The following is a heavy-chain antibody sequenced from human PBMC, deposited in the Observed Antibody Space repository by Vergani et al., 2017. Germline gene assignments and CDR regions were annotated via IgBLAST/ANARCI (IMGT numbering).Heavy chain of an antibody. D-gene: IGHD3-10*01. CDR1: GGSISSSSYY. Sequence: QLQLQESGPGLVKPSETLSLTCTVSGGSISSSSYYWGWIRQPPGKGLEWIGSIYYSGSTYYNPSLKSRVTISVDTSKNQFSRKLSSVTAADTAVYCCARRTTMVLGVLEIARYYFDYWGQGTLVTVSS. CDR3: ARRTTMVLGVLEIARYYFDY. V-gene: IGHV4-39*01. CDR2: IYYSGST. J-gene: IGHJ4*02.